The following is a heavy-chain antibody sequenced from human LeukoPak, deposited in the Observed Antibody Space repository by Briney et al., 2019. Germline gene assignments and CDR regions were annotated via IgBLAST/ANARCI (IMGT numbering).Heavy chain of an antibody. J-gene: IGHJ4*02. V-gene: IGHV3-7*03. CDR1: GCTFSNYW. Sequence: GGSLRLSCAASGCTFSNYWMSWVRQGPGEGPEWVANINQGGSEKYYVDSVKGRFTISRDNAKNSLDLQMNSLRVEDTAIYYCARLVVPPGNRGWYYEHWGQGTLVTVSS. D-gene: IGHD2-2*01. CDR2: INQGGSEK. CDR3: ARLVVPPGNRGWYYEH.